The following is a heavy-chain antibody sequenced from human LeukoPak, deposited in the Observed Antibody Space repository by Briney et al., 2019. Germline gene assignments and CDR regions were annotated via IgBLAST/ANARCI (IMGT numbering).Heavy chain of an antibody. J-gene: IGHJ4*01. V-gene: IGHV4-59*08. Sequence: SETLSLTCTVSGDSLSSHYWSWIRQPPGKGLEWIGYIYGSGSTHYDPSLRSRVTISEDTSKNQFSLKLTSVTAADTAVYYCARNLCLYPHGRWGQGNLVNV. D-gene: IGHD2-2*01. CDR1: GDSLSSHY. CDR2: IYGSGST. CDR3: ARNLCLYPHGR.